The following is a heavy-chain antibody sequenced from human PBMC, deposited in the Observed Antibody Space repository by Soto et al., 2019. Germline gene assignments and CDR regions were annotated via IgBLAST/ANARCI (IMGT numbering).Heavy chain of an antibody. V-gene: IGHV5-51*01. CDR2: IYPGDSDT. J-gene: IGHJ5*02. CDR3: ARQIAVAGFMGSYWFDP. Sequence: PGESPKVSCQDSGYSFTSYWIGWVRQMPGKGLEWMGIIYPGDSDTRYSPSFQAQVTISADRCISTAYLQCSSLKASDTAMYYCARQIAVAGFMGSYWFDPWGQGTLVTVSS. CDR1: GYSFTSYW. D-gene: IGHD6-19*01.